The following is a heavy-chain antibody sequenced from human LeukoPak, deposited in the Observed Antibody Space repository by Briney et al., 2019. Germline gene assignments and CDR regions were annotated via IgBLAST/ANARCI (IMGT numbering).Heavy chain of an antibody. D-gene: IGHD3-22*01. Sequence: NPSETLSLTCTVSGGSISSSSYYWGWIRQPPGKGLEWIGSIYYSGSTYYNPSLKSRVTISVDTSKHQFSLKLSSVTAADTAVYYCARGGITMIVVVVAFDIWGQGTMVTVSS. J-gene: IGHJ3*02. V-gene: IGHV4-39*07. CDR3: ARGGITMIVVVVAFDI. CDR1: GGSISSSSYY. CDR2: IYYSGST.